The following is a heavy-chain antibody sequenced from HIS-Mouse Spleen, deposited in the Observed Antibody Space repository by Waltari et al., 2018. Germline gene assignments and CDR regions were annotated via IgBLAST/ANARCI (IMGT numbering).Heavy chain of an antibody. D-gene: IGHD6-13*01. V-gene: IGHV4-39*07. CDR1: GGSISSSSYY. Sequence: QLQLQESGPGLVKPSETLSLTGTASGGSISSSSYYWGWIRQPPGKGLEWIGSIYYSGSTYYNPSLKSRVTISVDTSKNQFSLKLSSVTAADTAVYYCAREIPYSSSWYDWYFDLWGRGTLVTVSS. CDR2: IYYSGST. CDR3: AREIPYSSSWYDWYFDL. J-gene: IGHJ2*01.